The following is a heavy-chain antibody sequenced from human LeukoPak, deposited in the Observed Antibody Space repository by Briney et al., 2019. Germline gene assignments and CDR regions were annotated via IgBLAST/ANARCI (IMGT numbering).Heavy chain of an antibody. J-gene: IGHJ4*02. CDR2: ISGSGGST. V-gene: IGHV3-23*01. CDR3: TKGTIWLPFDY. CDR1: GFTFSNYA. Sequence: GGSLRLSCAASGFTFSNYAMSWAPPAPGKGLEWVSAISGSGGSTYYADSVKGRFTISRDNSKNTLYLQMNSMRAEDTAVYYCTKGTIWLPFDYWGQGTLVTVSS. D-gene: IGHD5-18*01.